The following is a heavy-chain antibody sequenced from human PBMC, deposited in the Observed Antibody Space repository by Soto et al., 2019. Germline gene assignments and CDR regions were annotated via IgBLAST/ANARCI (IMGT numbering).Heavy chain of an antibody. Sequence: QVQLVESGGGVVQPGRSLRLSCAASGFTFSSYGMHWVRQAPGKGLEWVAVIRYDGSNKYYADSVKGRFTISRDNSKNTLYLQMNSLRAEDTAVYYCARDRGLVVATIPSDAFDIWGQGTMVTVSS. CDR2: IRYDGSNK. CDR1: GFTFSSYG. V-gene: IGHV3-33*01. D-gene: IGHD5-12*01. CDR3: ARDRGLVVATIPSDAFDI. J-gene: IGHJ3*02.